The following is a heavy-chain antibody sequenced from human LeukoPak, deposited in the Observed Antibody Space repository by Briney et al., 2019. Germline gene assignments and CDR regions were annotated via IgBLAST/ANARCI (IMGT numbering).Heavy chain of an antibody. J-gene: IGHJ6*02. V-gene: IGHV1-24*01. CDR1: GYTLTELS. CDR2: FDPEDGET. Sequence: ASEKVSCKVSGYTLTELSMHWVRQAPGKGLEWMGGFDPEDGETIYAQKFQGRVTMTEDTSTDTAYMELSSLRSEDTAVYYCATGREWLSPYGMDVWGRGTTVTVSS. CDR3: ATGREWLSPYGMDV. D-gene: IGHD3-3*01.